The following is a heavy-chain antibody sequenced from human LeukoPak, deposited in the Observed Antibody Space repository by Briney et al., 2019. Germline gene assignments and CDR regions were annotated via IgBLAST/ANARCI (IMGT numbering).Heavy chain of an antibody. Sequence: GGSLRLSRAASGFTFSSYAMSWVRQAPGKGLEWVSAISGSGGSTYYADSVKGRFTISRDNSKNTLYLQMNSLRAEDTAVYYCAKVGGYCSSTSWSDYWGQGTLVTVSS. V-gene: IGHV3-23*01. D-gene: IGHD2-2*01. CDR1: GFTFSSYA. CDR2: ISGSGGST. J-gene: IGHJ4*02. CDR3: AKVGGYCSSTSWSDY.